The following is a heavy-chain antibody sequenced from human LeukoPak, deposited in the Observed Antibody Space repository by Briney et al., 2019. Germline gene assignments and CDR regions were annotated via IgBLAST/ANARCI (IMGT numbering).Heavy chain of an antibody. CDR2: ISYTGTYI. D-gene: IGHD1-26*01. J-gene: IGHJ4*02. Sequence: PGGSLRLSCAASAFSLSAYNMNWARQAPGKGLEWVSSISYTGTYIYYADSVKGRFTISRDNAQNSLYLQMNSLRAEDTAIYYCVRDRGTYRPIDYWGQGTLVTVSS. V-gene: IGHV3-21*04. CDR1: AFSLSAYN. CDR3: VRDRGTYRPIDY.